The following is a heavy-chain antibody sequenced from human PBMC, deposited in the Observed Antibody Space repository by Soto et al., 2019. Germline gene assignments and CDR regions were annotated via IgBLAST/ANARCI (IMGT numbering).Heavy chain of an antibody. Sequence: KSGPTLVNPTETLTLTCTVSGFSLSNARMGVSWIRQPPGKALEWLAHIFSNDEKSYSTSLKSRLTISKDTSKSQVVLTMTNMDPVDTATYYCARGYSSSWFSGRQYYFDYWGQGTLVTVSS. D-gene: IGHD6-13*01. CDR3: ARGYSSSWFSGRQYYFDY. V-gene: IGHV2-26*01. J-gene: IGHJ4*02. CDR2: IFSNDEK. CDR1: GFSLSNARMG.